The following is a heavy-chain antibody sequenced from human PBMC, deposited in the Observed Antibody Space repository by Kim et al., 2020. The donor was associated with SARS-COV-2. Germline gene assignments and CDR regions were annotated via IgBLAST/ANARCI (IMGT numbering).Heavy chain of an antibody. V-gene: IGHV4-59*13. Sequence: SETLSLTCTVSGGSISSYYWSWIRQPPGKGLEWIGYIYYSGSTNYNPSLKSRVTISVDTSKNQFSLKLSSVTAADTAVYYCARDSSWGYYDSSGYYSRYYGMYVSGQGTTVTVSS. D-gene: IGHD3-22*01. CDR3: ARDSSWGYYDSSGYYSRYYGMYV. CDR2: IYYSGST. CDR1: GGSISSYY. J-gene: IGHJ6*02.